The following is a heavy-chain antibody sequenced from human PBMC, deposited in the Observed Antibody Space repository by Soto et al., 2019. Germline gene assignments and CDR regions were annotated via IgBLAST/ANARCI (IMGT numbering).Heavy chain of an antibody. CDR2: INHSGST. V-gene: IGHV4-34*01. J-gene: IGHJ6*03. CDR1: GGSFSGYC. D-gene: IGHD2-8*01. CDR3: ARARFIYSTNGVCPKYYYYYYMDV. Sequence: PSETLSLTCAVYGGSFSGYCWSWIRQPPGKGLEWIGEINHSGSTNYNPSLKSRVTISVDTSKNQFSLKLSSVTAADTAVYYCARARFIYSTNGVCPKYYYYYYMDVWGKGTTVTVSS.